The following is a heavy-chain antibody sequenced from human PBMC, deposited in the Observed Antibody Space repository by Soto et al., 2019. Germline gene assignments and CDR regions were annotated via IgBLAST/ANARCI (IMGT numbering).Heavy chain of an antibody. Sequence: SETLSLTCAVSGGSISSNNWWTWVRQPPGKGLEWIGEIFHAGSASYNPSLKSRVTISVDKSKNQFSLKLSAVTAADTAVYYCARWVGGDYGGPHYTFAVWGQGTMVTVSS. J-gene: IGHJ3*01. CDR3: ARWVGGDYGGPHYTFAV. CDR2: IFHAGSA. V-gene: IGHV4-4*02. CDR1: GGSISSNNW. D-gene: IGHD4-17*01.